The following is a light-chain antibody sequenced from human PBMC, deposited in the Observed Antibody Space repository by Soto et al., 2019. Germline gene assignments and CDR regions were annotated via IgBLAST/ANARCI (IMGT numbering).Light chain of an antibody. CDR1: QSVSSSY. CDR3: QQYGSSPPIT. J-gene: IGKJ5*01. V-gene: IGKV3-20*01. Sequence: EIVLTQSAGTLSLSPGARSPLSCRARQSVSSSYLAWYQQKPGQAPRLLIYGASSRATGIPDRFSGGGSGTDFTLTISRLEPEDFAVYYCQQYGSSPPITFGQGTRLEIK. CDR2: GAS.